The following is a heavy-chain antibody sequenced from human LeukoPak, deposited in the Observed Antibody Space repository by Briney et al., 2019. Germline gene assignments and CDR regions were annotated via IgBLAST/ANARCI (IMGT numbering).Heavy chain of an antibody. V-gene: IGHV1-24*01. D-gene: IGHD6-13*01. CDR3: LAAAGMGSNFDY. CDR1: GYTLTELS. CDR2: FDPEDGET. J-gene: IGHJ4*01. Sequence: ASVKVSCKVSGYTLTELSMHWVRQAPGKGLEWMGGFDPEDGETIYAQKFQGRVTMTEDTSTDTAYMELSSLRSEDTAVYYCLAAAGMGSNFDYWGQEPWSPSPQ.